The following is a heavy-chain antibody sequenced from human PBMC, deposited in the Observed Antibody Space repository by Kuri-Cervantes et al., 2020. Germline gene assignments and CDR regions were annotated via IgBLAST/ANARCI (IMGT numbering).Heavy chain of an antibody. V-gene: IGHV3-11*04. CDR1: GFTFSNYY. CDR3: ARGWGGRLPFFDY. J-gene: IGHJ4*02. Sequence: GESLKISCAASGFTFSNYYMSWIRQAPGKGLEWVSYISNSGSTIKYSDSVKGRFTISRDNAKNSLYLQMNSLRAEDTAVFYCARGWGGRLPFFDYWGQGTLVTVSS. CDR2: ISNSGSTI. D-gene: IGHD6-19*01.